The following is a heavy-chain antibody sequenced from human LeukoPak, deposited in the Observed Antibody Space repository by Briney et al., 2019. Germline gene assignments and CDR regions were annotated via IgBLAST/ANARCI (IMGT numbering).Heavy chain of an antibody. CDR1: GYSFTNYY. CDR2: INPSGGTT. CDR3: ARDQGLTGYFDY. Sequence: ASVKVSCKTSGYSFTNYYMHWVRQAPGQGLEWMGIINPSGGTTSFAQKFQGRVTMTRDTSTTTVYMELTSLRSEDTAVYYCARDQGLTGYFDYWGQGTLDTVSS. V-gene: IGHV1-46*01. D-gene: IGHD3-9*01. J-gene: IGHJ4*02.